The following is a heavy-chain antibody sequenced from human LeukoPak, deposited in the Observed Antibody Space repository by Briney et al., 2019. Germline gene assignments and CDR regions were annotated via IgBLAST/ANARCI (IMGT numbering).Heavy chain of an antibody. Sequence: SVNVSCKASGVTFSGYAISWVRQAPGQGLEWMGGIIPIFGTANYTQNFQGRVTITTDESTSTAYMELSSLTSEDTAVYYCARGSSTSCNYGPYYYYYYMDVWGKGTTVTVSS. CDR1: GVTFSGYA. V-gene: IGHV1-69*05. D-gene: IGHD2-2*01. CDR3: ARGSSTSCNYGPYYYYYYMDV. J-gene: IGHJ6*03. CDR2: IIPIFGTA.